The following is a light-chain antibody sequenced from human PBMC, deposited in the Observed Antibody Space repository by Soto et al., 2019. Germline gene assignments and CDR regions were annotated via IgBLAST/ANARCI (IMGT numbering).Light chain of an antibody. CDR2: GAS. V-gene: IGKV3-15*01. CDR1: QNVSRS. CDR3: QQYNNWPPVFT. Sequence: EIVLTQSPGTLSLSPGERATLSCRASQNVSRSLLAWYQQKPGQAPRPLIYGASTRATGIPARFSGSGSGTEFTLTISSLQSEDFAVYYCQQYNNWPPVFTFGPGTKVDIK. J-gene: IGKJ3*01.